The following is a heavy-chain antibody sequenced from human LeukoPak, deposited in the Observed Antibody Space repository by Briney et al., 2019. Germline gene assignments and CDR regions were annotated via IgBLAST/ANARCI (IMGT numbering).Heavy chain of an antibody. CDR3: ARENTAVPGGDC. CDR2: ISSSSSYI. V-gene: IGHV3-21*01. D-gene: IGHD5-18*01. CDR1: GFTFSSYS. Sequence: GGSLRLSCAASGFTFSSYSMNWVRQAPGKGLEWVSSISSSSSYIYYADSVKGRFTISRDNAKNSLYLQMNSLRAEDTAVYYCARENTAVPGGDCWGQGTLVTVSS. J-gene: IGHJ4*02.